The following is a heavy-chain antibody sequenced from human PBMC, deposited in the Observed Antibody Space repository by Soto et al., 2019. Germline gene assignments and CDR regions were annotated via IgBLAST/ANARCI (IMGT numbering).Heavy chain of an antibody. CDR2: SIPGFGTA. CDR1: SGTFSSYA. Sequence: QVQLVQSGAEVKKPGSSVNVSCKASSGTFSSYAISWERQAPGPGLEWMGGSIPGFGTANYAQKCQGSVTLTADEAKSTAYMELSSLRSEDTAVYYCARESRHNWFASWGQGTLGTVSS. J-gene: IGHJ5*01. V-gene: IGHV1-69*19. CDR3: ARESRHNWFAS.